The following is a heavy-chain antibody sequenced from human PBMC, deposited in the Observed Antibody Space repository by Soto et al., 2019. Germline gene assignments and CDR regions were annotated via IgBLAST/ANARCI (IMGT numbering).Heavy chain of an antibody. V-gene: IGHV1-69*13. J-gene: IGHJ5*02. D-gene: IGHD3-22*01. CDR1: GGTFSSYA. Sequence: SVKVSCKASGGTFSSYAISWVRQAPGQGLEWMGGIIPIFGTANNAQKFQGRVTITADESTSTAYMELSSLRSEDTAVYYCESEKVSATSGYSSFAPWGKGTLGTV. CDR2: IIPIFGTA. CDR3: ESEKVSATSGYSSFAP.